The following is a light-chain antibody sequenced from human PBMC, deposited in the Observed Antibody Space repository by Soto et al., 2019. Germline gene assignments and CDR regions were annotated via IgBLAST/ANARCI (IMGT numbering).Light chain of an antibody. V-gene: IGKV1-6*01. J-gene: IGKJ1*01. CDR3: LQHFNFSWT. Sequence: AIQMTQSPSSLSASVGDXVTITCRASRDIGNDLGWYQQKPGKAPKHLIFAASNLQSGVPSRFSGGGSGTDFTLTISSLQADDFATYYCLQHFNFSWTFGQGTKV. CDR1: RDIGND. CDR2: AAS.